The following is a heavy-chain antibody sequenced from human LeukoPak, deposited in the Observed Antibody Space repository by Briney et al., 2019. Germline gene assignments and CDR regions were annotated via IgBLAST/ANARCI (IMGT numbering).Heavy chain of an antibody. Sequence: SETLSLTCTVSGGSISSSSYYWGWIRQPPGKGLEWIGSIYYSGSTYYNPSLKSRVTISVDTCKNQFSLKLSSVTAADTAVYYCARDDYSNPDYWGQGTLVTVSS. CDR1: GGSISSSSYY. D-gene: IGHD4-11*01. CDR2: IYYSGST. CDR3: ARDDYSNPDY. J-gene: IGHJ4*02. V-gene: IGHV4-39*02.